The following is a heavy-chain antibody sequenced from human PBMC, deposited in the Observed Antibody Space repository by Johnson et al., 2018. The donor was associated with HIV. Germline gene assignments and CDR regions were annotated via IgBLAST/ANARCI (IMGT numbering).Heavy chain of an antibody. V-gene: IGHV3-66*01. Sequence: VQLVESGGGLVQPGGSLRLSCAASGFTVSSNYMSWVRQAPGKGLEWVSVIYSGGSTYYADSVKGRFTISRGNAKTSLYLQMNSLRAEDTALYYCARDGTGGYCSGGRCYDAFDIWGQGTMVTVSS. D-gene: IGHD2-15*01. CDR3: ARDGTGGYCSGGRCYDAFDI. J-gene: IGHJ3*02. CDR2: IYSGGST. CDR1: GFTVSSNY.